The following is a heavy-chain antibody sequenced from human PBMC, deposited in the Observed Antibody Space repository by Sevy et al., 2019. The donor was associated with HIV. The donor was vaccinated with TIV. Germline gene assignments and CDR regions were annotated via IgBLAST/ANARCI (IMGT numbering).Heavy chain of an antibody. CDR3: ANCPYDSSGYHAFDI. J-gene: IGHJ3*02. V-gene: IGHV3-23*01. D-gene: IGHD3-22*01. CDR2: ISGSGGST. CDR1: GFTFSSYA. Sequence: GGSLRLSCAASGFTFSSYAMSWVRQAPGKGLEWVSAISGSGGSTYYADSVKGRFTISRDNSKNTLYLQMNSLRAEDTAVYYCANCPYDSSGYHAFDIWGQGTMVTVSS.